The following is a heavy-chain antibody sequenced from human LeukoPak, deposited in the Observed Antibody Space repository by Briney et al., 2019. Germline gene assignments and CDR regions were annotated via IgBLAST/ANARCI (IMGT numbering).Heavy chain of an antibody. D-gene: IGHD3-22*01. V-gene: IGHV4-59*11. CDR1: GDSISNQY. CDR2: MSDSGNT. Sequence: SETLSLTCTVSGDSISNQYWSWIRQPPGKGLEWIGLMSDSGNTKFHPSLLSRVTMSVDRSKNQVSLKRTCMTCADTAVSYSPGVSLYDSSASFVASYYYYMDVWGKGTTVTVSS. J-gene: IGHJ6*03. CDR3: PGVSLYDSSASFVASYYYYMDV.